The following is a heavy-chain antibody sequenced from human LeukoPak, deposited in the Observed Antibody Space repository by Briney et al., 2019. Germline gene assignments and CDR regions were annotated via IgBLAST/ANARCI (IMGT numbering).Heavy chain of an antibody. Sequence: GGSLRLSCAASGFTFSSYEMNWVRQAPGKGLEWVSAISGSGGSTYYADSVKGRLTISRDNSKNTLYLQMNSLRAEDTAVYYCAKGNRDGYNHDAFDIWGQGTMVTVSS. CDR1: GFTFSSYE. J-gene: IGHJ3*02. V-gene: IGHV3-23*01. CDR2: ISGSGGST. D-gene: IGHD5-24*01. CDR3: AKGNRDGYNHDAFDI.